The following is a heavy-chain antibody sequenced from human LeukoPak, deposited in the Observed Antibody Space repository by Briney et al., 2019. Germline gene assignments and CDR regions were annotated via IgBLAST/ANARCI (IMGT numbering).Heavy chain of an antibody. D-gene: IGHD2-21*02. Sequence: GGSLRLSCAASGFPFRSYAMSWVRQAPEKGMEWVSTFSGSVGSTYYADSVKGRFTISRDNSKNTLYLQMNSLRAEDTAVYYCAKDMCDLTWYFDLWGRGTLVTVSS. CDR3: AKDMCDLTWYFDL. J-gene: IGHJ2*01. V-gene: IGHV3-23*01. CDR2: FSGSVGST. CDR1: GFPFRSYA.